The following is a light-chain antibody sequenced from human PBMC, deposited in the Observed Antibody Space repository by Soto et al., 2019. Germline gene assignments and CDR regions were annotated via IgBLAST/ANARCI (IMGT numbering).Light chain of an antibody. V-gene: IGLV2-8*01. Sequence: QSVLTQPPSASGSPGQSVTISCTGTSSDVGGYNFVSWYQQHPGKAPKLMIYEVSKRPSGVPDRFSGSKSGNTASLTVSGLQAEDEAAYYCSSYTGSSNLVFGGGTKLTVL. CDR2: EVS. CDR3: SSYTGSSNLV. CDR1: SSDVGGYNF. J-gene: IGLJ3*02.